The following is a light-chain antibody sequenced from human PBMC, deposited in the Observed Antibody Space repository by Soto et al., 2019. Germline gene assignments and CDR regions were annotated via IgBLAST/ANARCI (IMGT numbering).Light chain of an antibody. CDR3: QQYNSWPWT. J-gene: IGKJ1*01. CDR2: GAS. Sequence: EIVMTQYPATLSVSPGGRATLSCRASQSISDTLAWYQQKPCQAPRLLIYGASTRAPGFPARFSGSGSGTDFTLTISSLQSEDFAVYYCQQYNSWPWTFGQGTKVEIK. V-gene: IGKV3-15*01. CDR1: QSISDT.